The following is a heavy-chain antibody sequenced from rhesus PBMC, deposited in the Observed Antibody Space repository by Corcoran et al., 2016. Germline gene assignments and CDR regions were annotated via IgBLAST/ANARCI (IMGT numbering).Heavy chain of an antibody. CDR2: IDPRDSEH. Sequence: EVQLLQSGAEVKRPGESLKISCKTSGYSLTSYWISWVRQMPGKGLGWWGAIDPRDSEHRYSPSFQGQGTLSADKSISTTYLQWSSLRASDSATYYCAKRSGYYFDYWGQGVLVTVSS. CDR1: GYSLTSYW. J-gene: IGHJ4*01. D-gene: IGHD1-44*02. CDR3: AKRSGYYFDY. V-gene: IGHV5-2*01.